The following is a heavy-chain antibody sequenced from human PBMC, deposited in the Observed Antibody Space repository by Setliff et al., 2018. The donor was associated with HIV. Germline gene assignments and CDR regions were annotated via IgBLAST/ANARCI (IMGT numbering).Heavy chain of an antibody. V-gene: IGHV4-38-2*01. CDR1: NYSISSGYY. D-gene: IGHD3-10*01. Sequence: SETLSLTCAVSNYSISSGYYWGWIRQPPGKGLEWIGNIYHSGSTYYNPSLKSRVTISVDTSKNQFSLKLSSVTAADTAVYYCARVQVSGTYPIDYWGQGTLVTVSS. CDR3: ARVQVSGTYPIDY. J-gene: IGHJ4*02. CDR2: IYHSGST.